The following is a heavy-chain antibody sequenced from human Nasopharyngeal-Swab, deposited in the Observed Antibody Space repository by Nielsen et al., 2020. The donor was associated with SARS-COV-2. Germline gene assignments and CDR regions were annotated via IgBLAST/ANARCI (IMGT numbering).Heavy chain of an antibody. V-gene: IGHV3-11*06. CDR2: ISSSSRYT. CDR1: GFTFSDYY. Sequence: GESLKISCAASGFTFSDYYMSWIRQAPGKGLEWVSYISSSSRYTNYADSVKGRFTISRDNAKNSLYLQMNSLRAEDTAVYYCARLYSSSSYYYYGMDVWGQGTTVTVSS. D-gene: IGHD6-6*01. CDR3: ARLYSSSSYYYYGMDV. J-gene: IGHJ6*02.